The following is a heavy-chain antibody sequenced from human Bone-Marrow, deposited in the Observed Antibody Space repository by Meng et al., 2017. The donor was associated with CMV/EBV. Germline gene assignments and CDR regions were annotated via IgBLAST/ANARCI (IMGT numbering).Heavy chain of an antibody. D-gene: IGHD5-18*01. CDR1: GYTLTGYY. CDR2: INPNSGGT. V-gene: IGHV1-2*02. J-gene: IGHJ4*02. CDR3: ARGRIQLWFDYFDY. Sequence: QVALGASGAEVKKPGASVKVACKASGYTLTGYYMHWVRQAPGQGLEWMGWINPNSGGTNYAQKFQGRVTMTRDTSISTAYMELSRLRSDDTAVYYCARGRIQLWFDYFDYWGQGTLVTVSS.